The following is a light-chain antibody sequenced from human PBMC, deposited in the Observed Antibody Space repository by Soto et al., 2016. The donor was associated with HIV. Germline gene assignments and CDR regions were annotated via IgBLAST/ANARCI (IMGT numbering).Light chain of an antibody. CDR2: AAS. V-gene: IGKV1-39*01. Sequence: DIQMTQSPSSLSASVGDRVTITCRASQSINSYLNWYQQKPGKASKLLIYAASSLQSGVPSRFSGSGSGTDFTLTISSLQPEDFATYYCQQSYSTLWTFGQGTKVEIK. CDR3: QQSYSTLWT. J-gene: IGKJ1*01. CDR1: QSINSY.